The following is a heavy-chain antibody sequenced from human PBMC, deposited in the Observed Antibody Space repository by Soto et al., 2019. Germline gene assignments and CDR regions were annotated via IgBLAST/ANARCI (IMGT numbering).Heavy chain of an antibody. V-gene: IGHV4-30-4*02. CDR3: AREKTEGPIDY. J-gene: IGHJ4*02. CDR1: GGSISSGDYY. CDR2: IYYSGST. Sequence: SDTLSLTCTVSGGSISSGDYYWSWIRQPPGKGLEWIGYIYYSGSTYYNPSLKSRVTISVDTSKNQFSLKLSSVTSAATAVYYCAREKTEGPIDYWGQVTVVTGSA.